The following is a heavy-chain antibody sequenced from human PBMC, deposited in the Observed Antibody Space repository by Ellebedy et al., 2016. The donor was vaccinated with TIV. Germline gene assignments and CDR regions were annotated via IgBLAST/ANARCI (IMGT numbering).Heavy chain of an antibody. Sequence: MPSETLSLTCTVPGGSISSSPYYWGWIRQPPGKGLEWIGSIFYSGTTYYNPSLKSRVTISVDTSKNQLSLELNSVTAADTAVYYCARILRGGSNGDYFDYWGQGTQVTASS. CDR1: GGSISSSPYY. D-gene: IGHD3-3*01. CDR3: ARILRGGSNGDYFDY. CDR2: IFYSGTT. V-gene: IGHV4-39*07. J-gene: IGHJ4*02.